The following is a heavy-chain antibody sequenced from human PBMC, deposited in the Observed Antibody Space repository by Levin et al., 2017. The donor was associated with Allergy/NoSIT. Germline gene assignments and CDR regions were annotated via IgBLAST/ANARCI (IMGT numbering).Heavy chain of an antibody. CDR3: ARDVPAGRYYYYYGMDV. Sequence: GVSLKISCAASGFTFSDYYMSWIRQAPGKGLEWVSYISSSSSYTNYADSVKGRFTISRDNAKNSLYLQMNSLRAEDTAVYYCARDVPAGRYYYYYGMDVWGQGTTVTVSS. CDR1: GFTFSDYY. CDR2: ISSSSSYT. V-gene: IGHV3-11*05. J-gene: IGHJ6*02. D-gene: IGHD6-13*01.